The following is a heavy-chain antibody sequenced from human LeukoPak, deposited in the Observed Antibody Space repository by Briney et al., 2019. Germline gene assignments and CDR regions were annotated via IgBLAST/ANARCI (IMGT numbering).Heavy chain of an antibody. CDR3: ARARYVDTAMVMAIGWFDP. CDR1: GGSISIYY. Sequence: PSETLSLTCTVSGGSISIYYWSWIRQPPGKGLEWIGYIYYSGSTNYNPSLKSRVTISVDTSKNQFSLKLSSVTAADTAVYYCARARYVDTAMVMAIGWFDPWGQGTLVTVSS. J-gene: IGHJ5*02. V-gene: IGHV4-59*01. D-gene: IGHD5-18*01. CDR2: IYYSGST.